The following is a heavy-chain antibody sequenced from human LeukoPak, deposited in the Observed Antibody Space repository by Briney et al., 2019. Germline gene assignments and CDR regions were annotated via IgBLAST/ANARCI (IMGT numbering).Heavy chain of an antibody. CDR2: IWYDGSNK. V-gene: IGHV3-33*01. J-gene: IGHJ4*02. CDR1: GFTFSSYG. CDR3: AREGPRGNPQFDY. D-gene: IGHD2/OR15-2a*01. Sequence: GGSLRLSCAASGFTFSSYGMHWVRQAPGKGLEWVALIWYDGSNKYYADSVKGRLTISRDNSKNTLYLQMNSLRAEDTAVYYCAREGPRGNPQFDYWGQGTLVTVSS.